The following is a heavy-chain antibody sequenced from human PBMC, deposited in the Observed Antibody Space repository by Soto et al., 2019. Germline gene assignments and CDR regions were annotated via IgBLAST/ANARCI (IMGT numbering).Heavy chain of an antibody. V-gene: IGHV4-39*01. CDR3: ARPSYRGYDLGYYFDY. Sequence: QLLESGPGLVKPSETLSLTCTVSGDSISSSSYYWGWIRQPPGKGLEWIGSIYSSGSTYYNPSLKSRVAISVDTSKNQFSLRLNSVTAADTAVYYCARPSYRGYDLGYYFDYWGQGTLVTVSS. D-gene: IGHD5-12*01. CDR2: IYSSGST. CDR1: GDSISSSSYY. J-gene: IGHJ4*02.